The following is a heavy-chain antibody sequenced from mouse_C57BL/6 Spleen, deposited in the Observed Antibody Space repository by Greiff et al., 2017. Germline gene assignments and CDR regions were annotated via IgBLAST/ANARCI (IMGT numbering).Heavy chain of an antibody. CDR2: ISYDGSN. CDR3: ARVAMITPMDY. CDR1: GYSITSGYY. Sequence: EVKVEESGPGLVKPSQSLSLTCSVTGYSITSGYYWNWIRQFPGNKLEWMGYISYDGSNNYNPSLKNRISITRDTSKNQFFLKLNSVTTEDTATYYCARVAMITPMDYWGQGTSVTVSS. J-gene: IGHJ4*01. D-gene: IGHD2-4*01. V-gene: IGHV3-6*01.